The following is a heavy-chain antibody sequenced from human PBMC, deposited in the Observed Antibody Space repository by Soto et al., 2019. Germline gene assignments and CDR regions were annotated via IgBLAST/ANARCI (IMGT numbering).Heavy chain of an antibody. CDR2: ISYDGSNK. CDR1: GFTFSSYG. D-gene: IGHD1-1*01. CDR3: AADRNRTRNWFDP. J-gene: IGHJ5*02. Sequence: LRLSCAASGFTFSSYGMHWVRQAPGKGLEWVAVISYDGSNKYYADSVKGRFTISRDNSKNTLYLQMNSLRAEDTAVYYCAADRNRTRNWFDPWGQGTLVTVSS. V-gene: IGHV3-30*03.